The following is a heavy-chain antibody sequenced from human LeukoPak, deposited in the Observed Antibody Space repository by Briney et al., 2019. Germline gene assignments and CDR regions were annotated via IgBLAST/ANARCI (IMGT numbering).Heavy chain of an antibody. CDR2: IIPIFGTA. Sequence: SAKVSCKASGGTFSSYAISWVRQAPGQGLVWMGGIIPIFGTANYAQKFQGRVTITTDESTSTAYMELSSLRSEDTAVYYCARCGSGFPSGYSPYNWFDPWGQGTLVTVSS. J-gene: IGHJ5*02. CDR1: GGTFSSYA. CDR3: ARCGSGFPSGYSPYNWFDP. D-gene: IGHD3-22*01. V-gene: IGHV1-69*05.